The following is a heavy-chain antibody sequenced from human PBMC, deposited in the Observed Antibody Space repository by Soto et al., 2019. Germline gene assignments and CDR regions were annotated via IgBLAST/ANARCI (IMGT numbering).Heavy chain of an antibody. V-gene: IGHV3-43*01. D-gene: IGHD3-22*01. CDR2: ISWDGGST. J-gene: IGHJ4*02. CDR3: AKDIGYDSSGYMR. CDR1: GFTFDDYT. Sequence: LRLSCAASGFTFDDYTMHWVRQAPGKGLEWVSLISWDGGSTYYADSVKGRFTISRDNSKNSLYLQMNSLRTEDTALYYCAKDIGYDSSGYMRWGQGTLVTVSS.